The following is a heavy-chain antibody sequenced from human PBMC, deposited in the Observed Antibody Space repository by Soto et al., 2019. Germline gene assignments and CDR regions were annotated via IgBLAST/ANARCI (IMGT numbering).Heavy chain of an antibody. CDR1: GFTVSSNY. D-gene: IGHD3-9*01. V-gene: IGHV3-66*01. CDR2: IYSGGST. Sequence: EVQLVESGGGLVQPGGSLRLSCAASGFTVSSNYLSWVRQAPGKGLEWVSVIYSGGSTYYADSVKGRFTISRDNSKNTLYLQMNSLRAEDTAVYYSARDKIPDILTGYYDEYWGQGTLVTVSS. J-gene: IGHJ4*02. CDR3: ARDKIPDILTGYYDEY.